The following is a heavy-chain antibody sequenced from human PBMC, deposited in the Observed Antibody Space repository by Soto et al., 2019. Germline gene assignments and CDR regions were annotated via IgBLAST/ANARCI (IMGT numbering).Heavy chain of an antibody. CDR3: ARVEDYFDSSGYNH. D-gene: IGHD3-22*01. CDR1: GYSFTNYG. J-gene: IGHJ5*02. Sequence: ASVKVSCKASGYSFTNYGITWLRQSPGQGLEWMGWISYNGNTNYAQNLQGRVTMTTDTSTNTAYMGLRGLSSDDTAVYYCARVEDYFDSSGYNHWGQGTLVTVSS. CDR2: ISYNGNT. V-gene: IGHV1-18*04.